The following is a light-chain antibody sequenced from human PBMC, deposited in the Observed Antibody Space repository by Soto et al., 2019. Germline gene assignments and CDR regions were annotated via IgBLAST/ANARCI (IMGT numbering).Light chain of an antibody. V-gene: IGLV1-47*01. CDR2: RNN. J-gene: IGLJ3*02. Sequence: QSVLTQPPSASGTPGQSVTISCSGSSSNIGSNYVYWYQQLPGTAPKLLIYRNNQRPSGVPDRFSGSKSGTSASLAISGLRSEDEADYYCAAWDDSLCGHWVFGGGTKLTVL. CDR3: AAWDDSLCGHWV. CDR1: SSNIGSNY.